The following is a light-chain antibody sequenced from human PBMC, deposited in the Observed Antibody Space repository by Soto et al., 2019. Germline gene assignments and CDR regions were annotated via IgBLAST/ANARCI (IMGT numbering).Light chain of an antibody. J-gene: IGKJ1*01. Sequence: DIQMTQSPSSLSASVGDTISITCRSFQTIRKSLNWYQQRPGKAPKLLIYAASSLQTGVPSRFSGSRSGTDFALTISSLQRDDFATYYCQQTDSFPRTFGQGTKVDI. CDR3: QQTDSFPRT. CDR1: QTIRKS. V-gene: IGKV1-39*01. CDR2: AAS.